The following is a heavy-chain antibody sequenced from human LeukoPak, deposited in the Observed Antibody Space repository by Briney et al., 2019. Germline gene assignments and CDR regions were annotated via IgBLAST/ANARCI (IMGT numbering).Heavy chain of an antibody. CDR1: GYSISSGYY. CDR3: ARLLPTYYDFWSGPWAFDI. Sequence: PSETLSLTCAVSGYSISSGYYWGWIRQPPGKGLEWIGSIYHSGSTYYNPSLKSRVTISVDTSKNQFSLKLSSVTAADTAVYYCARLLPTYYDFWSGPWAFDIWGQGTMVTVPS. V-gene: IGHV4-38-2*01. CDR2: IYHSGST. J-gene: IGHJ3*02. D-gene: IGHD3-3*01.